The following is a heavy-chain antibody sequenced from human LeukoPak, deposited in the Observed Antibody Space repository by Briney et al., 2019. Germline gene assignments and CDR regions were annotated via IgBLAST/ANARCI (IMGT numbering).Heavy chain of an antibody. CDR1: GFRFSDYY. D-gene: IGHD2-2*01. Sequence: GGSLRLSCAASGFRFSDYYMSWVRQAPGKGLEWVSDINFSGTTKSYLGSVEGRFTVSRDNGKNSLFLQMNSLRVEDTAMYYCASLGGYCSATSCYDAYDVWGQGTLVIVSS. V-gene: IGHV3-11*01. J-gene: IGHJ3*01. CDR3: ASLGGYCSATSCYDAYDV. CDR2: INFSGTTK.